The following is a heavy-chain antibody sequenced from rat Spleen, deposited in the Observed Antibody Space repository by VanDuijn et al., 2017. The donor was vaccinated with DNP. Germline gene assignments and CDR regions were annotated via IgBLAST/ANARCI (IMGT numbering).Heavy chain of an antibody. J-gene: IGHJ2*01. CDR3: ARGPNYGGYADYFDY. CDR2: INKDSRKI. D-gene: IGHD1-11*01. CDR1: GFNFNDDW. Sequence: EVKLVESGGGLVQPGRSLKLSCAASGFNFNDDWMGWVRQAPGKGLEWIGEINKDSRKINYVPSLKDKVTISRDNDQNTLYLQMSKLGSEDTAIYYCARGPNYGGYADYFDYWGQGVMVTVSS. V-gene: IGHV4-2*01.